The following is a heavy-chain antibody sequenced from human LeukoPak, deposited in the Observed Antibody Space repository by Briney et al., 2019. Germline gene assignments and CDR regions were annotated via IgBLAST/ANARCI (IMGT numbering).Heavy chain of an antibody. CDR2: ISSSSGYI. D-gene: IGHD2-2*01. CDR1: GFTFSNAW. J-gene: IGHJ3*02. V-gene: IGHV3-21*01. CDR3: AGGSLLWGAFDI. Sequence: GGSLRLSCAASGFTFSNAWMNWVRQAPGKGLEWVSSISSSSGYIYYADSVKGRFTISRDNAKNSLYLQMNSLRAEDTAVYYCAGGSLLWGAFDIWGQRTMVTVSS.